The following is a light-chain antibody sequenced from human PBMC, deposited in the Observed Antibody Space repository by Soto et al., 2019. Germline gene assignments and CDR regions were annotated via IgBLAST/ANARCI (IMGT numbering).Light chain of an antibody. CDR2: ENN. Sequence: QSVLTQPPSVSAASGQKVTISWSGRTSNIGNNYVYWYQQLPGTAPKLLIYENNKRDPGLHDRFYGSKYGTSATLGIPGLQTGNEDDYYCGTWDSSLSAGVFGGGTKVTVL. V-gene: IGLV1-51*01. CDR3: GTWDSSLSAGV. J-gene: IGLJ3*02. CDR1: TSNIGNNY.